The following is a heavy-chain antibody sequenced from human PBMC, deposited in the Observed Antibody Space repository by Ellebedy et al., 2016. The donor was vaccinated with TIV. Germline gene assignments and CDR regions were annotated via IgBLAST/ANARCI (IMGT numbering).Heavy chain of an antibody. CDR2: IWYDGSNK. Sequence: GESLKISCAASGFTFSSYAMHWVRQAPGKGLEWVTVIWYDGSNKYYADSVKGRFTISRDNSKNTLYLQMNGLRAEDTAVYYCARDRYVMATIHDVFDIWGQGTLVTVSS. D-gene: IGHD5-24*01. J-gene: IGHJ3*02. V-gene: IGHV3-33*08. CDR1: GFTFSSYA. CDR3: ARDRYVMATIHDVFDI.